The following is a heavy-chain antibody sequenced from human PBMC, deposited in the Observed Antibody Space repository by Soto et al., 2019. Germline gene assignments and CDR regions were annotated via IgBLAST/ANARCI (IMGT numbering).Heavy chain of an antibody. D-gene: IGHD3-22*01. Sequence: PSETLSLTCTVSGGSISSGGYYWSWILQHPGKGLEWIGYIYYSGSTYYNPSLKSRVTISVDTSKNQFSLKLSSVTAADTAVYYCAREQDYYGSSGYLIVPWGQGTLVTVSS. CDR3: AREQDYYGSSGYLIVP. CDR1: GGSISSGGYY. J-gene: IGHJ5*02. V-gene: IGHV4-31*03. CDR2: IYYSGST.